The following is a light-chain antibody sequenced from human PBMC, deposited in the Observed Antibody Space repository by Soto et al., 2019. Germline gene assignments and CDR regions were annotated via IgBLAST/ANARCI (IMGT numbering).Light chain of an antibody. V-gene: IGKV3-15*01. CDR2: GAS. Sequence: EIVMTQSPATLSVSPGERATLSYRASQSVSSNLAWYQQKPGQAPRLLIYGASTRATSIPARFSGSGSGTEFTLTISSLQSEDFAVYYCQQYNNWPRTFGQGTKLEIK. CDR3: QQYNNWPRT. J-gene: IGKJ2*01. CDR1: QSVSSN.